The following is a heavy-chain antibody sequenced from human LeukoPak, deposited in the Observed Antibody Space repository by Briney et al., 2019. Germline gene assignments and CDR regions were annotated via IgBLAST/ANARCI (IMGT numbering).Heavy chain of an antibody. Sequence: SETQSLTCTVSGDSISSYYWSWIRQPAGKGLEWIGRIYTSGSTNYNPSLKSRVTMSVDTSKNQFSLKLSSVTAADTAVYYCARAPSRHSSGWTFDYWGQGTLVTVSS. J-gene: IGHJ4*02. CDR1: GDSISSYY. CDR2: IYTSGST. D-gene: IGHD6-19*01. CDR3: ARAPSRHSSGWTFDY. V-gene: IGHV4-4*07.